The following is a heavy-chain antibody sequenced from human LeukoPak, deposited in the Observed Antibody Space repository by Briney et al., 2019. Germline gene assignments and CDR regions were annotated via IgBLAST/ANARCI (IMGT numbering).Heavy chain of an antibody. CDR2: INPDGSEK. CDR3: ARAAKGSPIDY. CDR1: EFTFGIYW. J-gene: IGHJ4*02. V-gene: IGHV3-7*01. Sequence: GGSLRLSCAASEFTFGIYWMSWVRQAPGKGLEWLANINPDGSEKRYVDSVKGRFTISRDNAKNSLYLQMNSLRAEDTAVYYCARAAKGSPIDYWGQGTLVTVSS.